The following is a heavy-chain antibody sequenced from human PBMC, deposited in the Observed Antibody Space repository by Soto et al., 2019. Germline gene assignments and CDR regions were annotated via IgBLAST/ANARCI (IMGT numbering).Heavy chain of an antibody. CDR2: IYYSGST. CDR1: GGSISSSSYY. V-gene: IGHV4-39*01. Sequence: SETLSLTCTVSGGSISSSSYYWGWIRQPPGKGLEWIGSIYYSGSTYYNPSLKSRVTISVDTSKNQFSLKLSSVTAAETAVYYCARRRGYCSSTSCHSRNYYYYGMDVWGQGTTVTVSS. CDR3: ARRRGYCSSTSCHSRNYYYYGMDV. D-gene: IGHD2-2*01. J-gene: IGHJ6*02.